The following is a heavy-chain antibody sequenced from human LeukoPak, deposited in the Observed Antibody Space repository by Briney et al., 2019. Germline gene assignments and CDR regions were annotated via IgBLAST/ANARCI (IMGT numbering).Heavy chain of an antibody. CDR2: ISSSGNTI. J-gene: IGHJ4*02. V-gene: IGHV3-11*01. Sequence: GGSLRLSCAASGFKFSDYYMSWVRQAPGKGLEWVSYISSSGNTIYYVDSVKGRFTISRDNAKNSLYLQMNSLRAEDTALYYCARDRYGYLDYWGQGTLVTVSS. CDR1: GFKFSDYY. CDR3: ARDRYGYLDY. D-gene: IGHD5-18*01.